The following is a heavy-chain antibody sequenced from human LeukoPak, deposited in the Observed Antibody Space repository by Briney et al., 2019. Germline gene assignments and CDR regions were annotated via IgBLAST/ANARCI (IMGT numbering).Heavy chain of an antibody. CDR1: GGSISSSSYY. Sequence: SETLSLTCTVSGGSISSSSYYWGWIRQPPGKGLEWIGSIYYSGSTYYNPSLKSRVTISVDTSKNQFSLKLSSVTAADTAVYYCARSSVRSSSIKDWGQGTLVTVSS. J-gene: IGHJ4*02. V-gene: IGHV4-39*07. CDR2: IYYSGST. D-gene: IGHD6-13*01. CDR3: ARSSVRSSSIKD.